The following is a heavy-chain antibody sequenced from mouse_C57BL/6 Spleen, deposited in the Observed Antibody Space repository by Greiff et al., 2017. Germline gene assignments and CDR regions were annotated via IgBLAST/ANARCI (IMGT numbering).Heavy chain of an antibody. CDR3: ARDGYYEGFDY. V-gene: IGHV1-80*01. Sequence: QVQLKASWAELVKPGASVKISCKASGYAFSSYWMNWVKQRPGKGLEWIGQISPGDGDTNYNGKFKGKATLTANQSSSTAYMQLSSLTSEDSAVYFCARDGYYEGFDYWGQGTTLTVSS. CDR2: ISPGDGDT. D-gene: IGHD2-3*01. CDR1: GYAFSSYW. J-gene: IGHJ2*01.